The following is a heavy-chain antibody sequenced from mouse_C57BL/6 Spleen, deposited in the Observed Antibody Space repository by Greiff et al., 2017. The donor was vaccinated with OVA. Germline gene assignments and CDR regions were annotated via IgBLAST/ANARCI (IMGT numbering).Heavy chain of an antibody. CDR2: IDPNSGGT. CDR3: ARLRYYGSSSFYAMDY. Sequence: QVQLQQPGAELVKPGASVKLSCKASGYTFTSYWMHWVKQRPGRGLEWIGRIDPNSGGTKYNEKFKSKATLTVDKHSSTAYMQLSSLTSEDSAVYYCARLRYYGSSSFYAMDYWGQGTSVTVSS. D-gene: IGHD1-1*01. J-gene: IGHJ4*01. V-gene: IGHV1-72*01. CDR1: GYTFTSYW.